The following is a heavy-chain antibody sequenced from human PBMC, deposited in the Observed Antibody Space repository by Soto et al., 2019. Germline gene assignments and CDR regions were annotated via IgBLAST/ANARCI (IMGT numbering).Heavy chain of an antibody. J-gene: IGHJ6*02. CDR3: ARDHVDPFYTLDV. V-gene: IGHV4-38-2*02. CDR2: IFRDGST. D-gene: IGHD2-21*01. Sequence: PSETRSRTWVVSGFSITSGYYWSFVRQPPGKGLEWIGRIFRDGSTSYNPSLKSRVIISVDTSKNRFSLKLTSMTAADTAIYYCARDHVDPFYTLDVWGQGTTVTVSS. CDR1: GFSITSGYY.